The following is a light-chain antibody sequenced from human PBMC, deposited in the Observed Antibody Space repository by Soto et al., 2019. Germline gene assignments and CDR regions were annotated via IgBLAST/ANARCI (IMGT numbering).Light chain of an antibody. J-gene: IGLJ3*02. CDR3: ATWDDRLTAWV. V-gene: IGLV1-36*01. Sequence: QSVLTQSPSVSGAPRQSGNISCSGNNSDIGSNAVHWYQQLPGKAPKLLMYYNDMLPSGVSDRFSGSKSGTSASLAISGLQYEDEGDYYCATWDDRLTAWVFGGGTKLTVL. CDR1: NSDIGSNA. CDR2: YND.